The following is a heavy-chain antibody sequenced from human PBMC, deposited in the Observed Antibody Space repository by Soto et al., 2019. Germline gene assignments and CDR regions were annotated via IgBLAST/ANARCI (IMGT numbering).Heavy chain of an antibody. CDR1: RYTFTSHG. V-gene: IGHV1-18*01. CDR2: INTFNGKT. D-gene: IGHD3-9*01. J-gene: IGHJ3*01. Sequence: QIQLVQSGGDVKTPGASVKVSCTTSRYTFTSHGIAWVRQAPGQGLEWMGWINTFNGKTDYAQKFQGRVTMTADTITSTVQMELRSLRSDDTAVYYCARLLTEGATFREDAFDLWGQGTKVTVSS. CDR3: ARLLTEGATFREDAFDL.